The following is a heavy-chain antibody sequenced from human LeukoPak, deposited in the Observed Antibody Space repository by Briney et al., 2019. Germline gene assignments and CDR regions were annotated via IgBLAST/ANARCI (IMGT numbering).Heavy chain of an antibody. CDR1: GFTFSSYA. V-gene: IGHV3-23*01. CDR3: AKRVGSTSGNFDY. J-gene: IGHJ4*02. Sequence: GGSLRLSCAASGFTFSSYAMSWVRQAPGKGLEWVSAISGSGGSTYYADSVKGRFTTSRDNSKNTLYLQMNSLRAEDTALYYCAKRVGSTSGNFDYWGQGTLVTVSS. CDR2: ISGSGGST. D-gene: IGHD2-2*01.